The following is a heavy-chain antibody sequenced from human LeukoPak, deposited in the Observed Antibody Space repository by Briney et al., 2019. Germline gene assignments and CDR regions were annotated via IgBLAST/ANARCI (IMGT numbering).Heavy chain of an antibody. CDR3: ARDRLGDYCSGGSCYSYWYFDL. V-gene: IGHV1-2*02. CDR2: INPNSGGT. CDR1: GYTFTGYY. Sequence: ASVKVSCKASGYTFTGYYMHWVRQAPGQGLEWMGWINPNSGGTNYAQKFQGRVTMTRDTSISTAYMELSRLRSDDTAVYYCARDRLGDYCSGGSCYSYWYFDLWGRGTLVTVSS. J-gene: IGHJ2*01. D-gene: IGHD2-15*01.